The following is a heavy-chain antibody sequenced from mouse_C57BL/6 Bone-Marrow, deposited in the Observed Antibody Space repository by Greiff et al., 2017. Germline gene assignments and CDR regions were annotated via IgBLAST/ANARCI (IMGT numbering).Heavy chain of an antibody. CDR2: IYPGNSDT. CDR3: TRSYAMDY. V-gene: IGHV1-5*01. CDR1: GYTFTSYW. Sequence: SGTVLARPGASVKMSCNTSGYTFTSYWMHWVKQRPGQGLEWIGAIYPGNSDTSYNQKFKGKAKLTAVTSASTAYMELSSLTNEDSAVYYCTRSYAMDYWGQGTSVTVSS. J-gene: IGHJ4*01.